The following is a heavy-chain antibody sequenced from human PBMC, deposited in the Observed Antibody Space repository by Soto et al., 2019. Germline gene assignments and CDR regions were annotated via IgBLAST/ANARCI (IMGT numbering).Heavy chain of an antibody. CDR2: IRAYNGNT. CDR3: ARGSPPAGY. V-gene: IGHV1-18*03. CDR1: GDTFTISG. Sequence: QVQLVQSGAEVKKPGASVKVSCKASGDTFTISGIRWVRQAPRQGIEWMGWIRAYNGNTKSAQKLKGRVTMTTDTSTSTAYMELRSLKSAAMAGYYCARGSPPAGYWGQGTLVTVSS. J-gene: IGHJ4*02.